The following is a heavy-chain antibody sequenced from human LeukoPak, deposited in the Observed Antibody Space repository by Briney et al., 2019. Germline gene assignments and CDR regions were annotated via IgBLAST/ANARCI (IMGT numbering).Heavy chain of an antibody. CDR2: IYTSGST. Sequence: SETLSLTCTVSGGSISSYYWSWIRQPPGKGLEWIGYIYTSGSTNYNPSLKSRVTISVGTSKNQFSLKLSSVTAADTAVYYCARQDYDILTGYHYFDYWGQGTLVTVSS. J-gene: IGHJ4*02. V-gene: IGHV4-4*09. CDR3: ARQDYDILTGYHYFDY. CDR1: GGSISSYY. D-gene: IGHD3-9*01.